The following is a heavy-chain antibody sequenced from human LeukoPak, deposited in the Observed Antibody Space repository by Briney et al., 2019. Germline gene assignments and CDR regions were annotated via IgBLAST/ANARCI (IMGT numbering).Heavy chain of an antibody. CDR3: AELGITMIGGV. CDR2: ISSSGSTI. D-gene: IGHD3-10*02. J-gene: IGHJ6*04. CDR1: GFTVSGNY. Sequence: GGSLRLSCTASGFTVSGNYMNWVRQAPGKGLEWVSYISSSGSTIYYADSVKGRFTISRDNAKNSLYLQMNSLRAEDTAVYYCAELGITMIGGVWGKGTTVTISS. V-gene: IGHV3-11*04.